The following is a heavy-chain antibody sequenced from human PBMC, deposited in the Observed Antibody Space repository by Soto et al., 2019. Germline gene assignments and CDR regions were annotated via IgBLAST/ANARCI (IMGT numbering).Heavy chain of an antibody. Sequence: ASVKVSCKASGYTFTSYDINWVRQATGQGLEWMGWMNPNSGNTGYAQKFQGRVTMTRNTSISTAYMELSSLRSEDTAVYYFARGGVPAALYGYYYYLDVWGKGTTVTVSS. V-gene: IGHV1-8*01. CDR1: GYTFTSYD. J-gene: IGHJ6*03. D-gene: IGHD2-2*01. CDR3: ARGGVPAALYGYYYYLDV. CDR2: MNPNSGNT.